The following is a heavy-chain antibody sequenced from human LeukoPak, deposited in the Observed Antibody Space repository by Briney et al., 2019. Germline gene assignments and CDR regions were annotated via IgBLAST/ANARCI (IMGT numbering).Heavy chain of an antibody. CDR2: IYYSGST. D-gene: IGHD3-10*01. CDR3: ARSTMVRGAIGY. J-gene: IGHJ4*02. V-gene: IGHV4-39*07. CDR1: GGSISSSSYY. Sequence: SETLSLTCTVSGGSISSSSYYWGWIRQPPGKGLEWIGSIYYSGSTYYNPSLKSRVTISVDTSKNQFSLKLSSVTAADTAVYYCARSTMVRGAIGYWGQGTLVTVSS.